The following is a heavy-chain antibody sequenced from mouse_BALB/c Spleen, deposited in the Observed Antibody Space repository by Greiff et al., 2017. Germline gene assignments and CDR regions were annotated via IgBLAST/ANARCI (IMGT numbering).Heavy chain of an antibody. V-gene: IGHV14-3*02. Sequence: EVQLQQSGAELVKPGASVKLSCTASGFNIKDTYMHWVKQRPEQGLEWIGRIDPANGNTKSDPKFQGKATITADTSSNTAYLQLSSLTSEDTAVYYCASRGYGSSYGPFDYWGQGTTLTVSS. D-gene: IGHD1-1*01. CDR1: GFNIKDTY. CDR2: IDPANGNT. CDR3: ASRGYGSSYGPFDY. J-gene: IGHJ2*01.